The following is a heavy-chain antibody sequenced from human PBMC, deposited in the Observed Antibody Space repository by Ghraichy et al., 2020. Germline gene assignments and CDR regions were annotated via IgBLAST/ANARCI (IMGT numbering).Heavy chain of an antibody. J-gene: IGHJ6*02. CDR2: IWFDGSQK. V-gene: IGHV3-33*01. CDR3: ASGLGYYYFAMDV. CDR1: GFSISSYG. D-gene: IGHD6-6*01. Sequence: GGSRRLSCEASGFSISSYGMHWVRQAPGKGLEWVAVIWFDGSQKYYADSVQGRFTISRDNSKETLYLQMNSLRAEDTATYYCASGLGYYYFAMDVWGQGTTVTVSS.